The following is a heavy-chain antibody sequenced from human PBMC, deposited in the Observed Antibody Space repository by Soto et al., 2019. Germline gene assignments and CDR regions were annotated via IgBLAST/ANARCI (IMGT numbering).Heavy chain of an antibody. CDR1: GFTITTAW. CDR2: IKSKTDGGTP. D-gene: IGHD3-22*01. Sequence: PVGSLRLSCAASGFTITTAWINWVRQAPGKGLGWVGRIKSKTDGGTPDFAAPVRGSFAISRDDSKSIVYLQMNSLKTEDTAVYYCTTDSYFNLKVVRFDYWGLGTLVTVSS. V-gene: IGHV3-15*07. CDR3: TTDSYFNLKVVRFDY. J-gene: IGHJ4*01.